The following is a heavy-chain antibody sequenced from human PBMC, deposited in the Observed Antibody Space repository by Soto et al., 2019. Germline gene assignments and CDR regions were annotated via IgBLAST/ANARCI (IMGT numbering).Heavy chain of an antibody. Sequence: GGSLRLSCAASGFTFSSYAMHWVRQAPGKGLEWVAVISYDGSNKYYADSVKGRFTISRDNSKNTLYLQMNSLRAEDTAVYYCARGGNDYWGQGTLVTVSS. J-gene: IGHJ4*02. D-gene: IGHD1-26*01. V-gene: IGHV3-30-3*01. CDR3: ARGGNDY. CDR1: GFTFSSYA. CDR2: ISYDGSNK.